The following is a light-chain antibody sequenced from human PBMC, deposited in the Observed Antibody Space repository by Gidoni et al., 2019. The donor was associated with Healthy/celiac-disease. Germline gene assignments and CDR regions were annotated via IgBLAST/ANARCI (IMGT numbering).Light chain of an antibody. CDR2: WAS. V-gene: IGKV4-1*01. CDR3: QQYYSTPVT. J-gene: IGKJ3*01. Sequence: VSLGERATINCKSSQSVLYSSNNKNYLAWYQQKPGQPPKLLIYWASTREAGVPDRFSGSGSGTDFTLTISSLQAEDVAVYYCQQYYSTPVTFGPGTKVDIK. CDR1: QSVLYSSNNKNY.